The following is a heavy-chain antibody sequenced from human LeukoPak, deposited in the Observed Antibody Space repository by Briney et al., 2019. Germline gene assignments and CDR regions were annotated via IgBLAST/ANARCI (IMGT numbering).Heavy chain of an antibody. CDR1: GGSISSGDYY. J-gene: IGHJ6*02. CDR3: ASVGKPNMIVVVIDNYGMDV. D-gene: IGHD3-22*01. Sequence: PSETLSLTCTVSGGSISSGDYYWSWIRQPPGKGLEWIGYIYYSGSTYYNPSLKSRVTISVDTSKNQFSLKLSSVTAADTAVYYCASVGKPNMIVVVIDNYGMDVWGQGTTVTVSS. V-gene: IGHV4-30-4*01. CDR2: IYYSGST.